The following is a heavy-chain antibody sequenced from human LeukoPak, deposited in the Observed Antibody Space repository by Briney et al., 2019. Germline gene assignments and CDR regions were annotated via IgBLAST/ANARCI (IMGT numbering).Heavy chain of an antibody. D-gene: IGHD6-19*01. CDR3: ASRRRGQWLVPGGYFDY. J-gene: IGHJ4*02. Sequence: GGSLRLSCAASGFTFSSYWMSWVRQAPGKGLEWVANIRQDGSEKYYVDSVKGRFTISRDNAKNSLYLQMNSLRAEDTAVYYCASRRRGQWLVPGGYFDYWGQGTLVTVSS. CDR1: GFTFSSYW. CDR2: IRQDGSEK. V-gene: IGHV3-7*01.